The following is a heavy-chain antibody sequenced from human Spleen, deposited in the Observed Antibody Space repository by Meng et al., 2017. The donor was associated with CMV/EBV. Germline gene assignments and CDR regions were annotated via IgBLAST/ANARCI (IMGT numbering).Heavy chain of an antibody. CDR3: ARDVRAAGALMFDY. CDR2: ISAYNGNT. Sequence: KTSGYTFTHYGISWVRQAPGQGLEWMGWISAYNGNTHYGHKVQGRVTMTTDTSTSTAYMELRSLKSDDTAVYYCARDVRAAGALMFDYWGHGTLVTVSS. V-gene: IGHV1-18*01. J-gene: IGHJ4*01. CDR1: GYTFTHYG. D-gene: IGHD3-10*01.